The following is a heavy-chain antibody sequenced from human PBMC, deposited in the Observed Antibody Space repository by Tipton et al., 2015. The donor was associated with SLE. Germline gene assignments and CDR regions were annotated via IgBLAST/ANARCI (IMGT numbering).Heavy chain of an antibody. J-gene: IGHJ4*02. CDR1: GYSFTSYW. Sequence: QLVQSGAEVKEPGESLKISCKGSGYSFTSYWIGWVRQMPGKGLEWMGIIYPGDSDTRYSPSFQGQVTISADKSISTAYLQWSSLKASDTAMYYCAKDKFPYDSSGYYQFDYWGQGTLVTVSS. D-gene: IGHD3-22*01. V-gene: IGHV5-51*03. CDR2: IYPGDSDT. CDR3: AKDKFPYDSSGYYQFDY.